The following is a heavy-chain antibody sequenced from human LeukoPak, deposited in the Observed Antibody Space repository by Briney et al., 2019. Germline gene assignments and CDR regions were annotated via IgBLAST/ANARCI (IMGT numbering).Heavy chain of an antibody. Sequence: GASVKVSCKASGYTFTSYGISWVRQSPGQGLEWMGWISAYNGNTNYAQKLQGRVTMTTDTSTSTAYMELRSLRSDDTAVYYCARSIGAAVWCYFDYWGQGTLVTVSS. CDR3: ARSIGAAVWCYFDY. CDR2: ISAYNGNT. CDR1: GYTFTSYG. D-gene: IGHD2-21*01. J-gene: IGHJ4*02. V-gene: IGHV1-18*01.